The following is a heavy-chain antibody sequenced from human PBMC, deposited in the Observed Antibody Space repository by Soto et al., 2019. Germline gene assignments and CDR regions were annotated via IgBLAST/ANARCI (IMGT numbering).Heavy chain of an antibody. V-gene: IGHV6-1*01. J-gene: IGHJ4*02. CDR3: ARWAAAGSHFDY. D-gene: IGHD6-13*01. Sequence: SPTLSITCAIPGDSVSSNSAAWNWIXXSPSRGLAWLGRTYYRSKWYNDYAVSVKSRITINPDTSKNQFSLQLNSVTPEDTAVYYCARWAAAGSHFDYWGQGTLVTVSS. CDR1: GDSVSSNSAA. CDR2: TYYRSKWYN.